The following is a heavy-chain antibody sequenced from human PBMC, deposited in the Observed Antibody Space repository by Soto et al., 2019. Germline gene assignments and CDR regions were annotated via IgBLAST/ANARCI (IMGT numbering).Heavy chain of an antibody. V-gene: IGHV3-48*03. D-gene: IGHD5-18*01. Sequence: VGSLRLSCAASGFTFSSFEMNWVRQAPGKGLEWVSYISTSGSTIYYADSVKGRFTISRDNAKNSLYLQMNSLRAEDTAVYYCARGLTGYSYGVDYWGQGTLVTVPQ. CDR3: ARGLTGYSYGVDY. J-gene: IGHJ4*02. CDR2: ISTSGSTI. CDR1: GFTFSSFE.